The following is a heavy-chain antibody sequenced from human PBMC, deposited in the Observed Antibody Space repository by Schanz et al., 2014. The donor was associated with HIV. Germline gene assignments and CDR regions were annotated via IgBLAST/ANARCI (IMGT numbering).Heavy chain of an antibody. V-gene: IGHV3-7*01. Sequence: EVQLLDSGGGLVQPGGSLRLSCAASGFTLSGFWMSWVRQAPGKGLEWVANVKQDGSDKYYVESVKGRFTISRDNAKNSLYLQMNSLRAEDTAVYYCARDAARYFDWSYYFDFWGQGTLVTVSS. CDR2: VKQDGSDK. D-gene: IGHD3-9*01. CDR3: ARDAARYFDWSYYFDF. CDR1: GFTLSGFW. J-gene: IGHJ4*02.